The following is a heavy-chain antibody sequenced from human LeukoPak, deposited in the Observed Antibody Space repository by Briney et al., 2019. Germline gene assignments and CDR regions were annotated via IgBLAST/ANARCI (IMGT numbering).Heavy chain of an antibody. CDR1: GGSFSGYY. CDR3: ARALYSSGWYPLGRYFDY. J-gene: IGHJ4*02. D-gene: IGHD6-19*01. Sequence: SETLSLTCDVYGGSFSGYYWSWIRQPPGKGLEWIGEVNHSGSTNYNPSLKSRVTISVDTSKNQFSLKLSSVTAADTAVYYCARALYSSGWYPLGRYFDYWGQGTLVTVSS. V-gene: IGHV4-34*01. CDR2: VNHSGST.